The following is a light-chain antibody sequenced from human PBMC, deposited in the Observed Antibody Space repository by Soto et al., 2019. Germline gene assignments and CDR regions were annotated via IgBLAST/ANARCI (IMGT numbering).Light chain of an antibody. J-gene: IGKJ1*01. CDR1: QSVSSY. V-gene: IGKV3-11*01. CDR2: DAS. Sequence: EIVLTQSPATLSLSPGERATLSCRASQSVSSYLAWYQQKPGQAPRLLIYDASNRATGIPARFSGSGSGTDFTLTISILQSEDFAVYHCQQYDNWWTFGQGTKVDI. CDR3: QQYDNWWT.